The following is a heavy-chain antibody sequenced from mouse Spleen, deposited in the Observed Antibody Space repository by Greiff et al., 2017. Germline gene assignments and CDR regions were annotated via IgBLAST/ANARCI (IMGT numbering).Heavy chain of an antibody. J-gene: IGHJ2*01. Sequence: KPGRGLEWIGRIDPNSGGTKYNEKFKSKATLTVDKPSSTAYMQLSSLTSEDSAVYYCAREKGSYFDYWGQGTTLTVSS. V-gene: IGHV1-72*01. CDR2: IDPNSGGT. CDR3: AREKGSYFDY.